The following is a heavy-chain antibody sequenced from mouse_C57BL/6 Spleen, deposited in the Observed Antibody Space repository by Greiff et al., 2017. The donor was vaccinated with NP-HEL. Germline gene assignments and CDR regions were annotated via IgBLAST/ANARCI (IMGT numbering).Heavy chain of an antibody. Sequence: QVQLQQPGAELVMPGASVKLSCKASGYTFTSYWMHWVKQMPGQGLEWIGEIDPSDSYTNYNQKFKGKSTLTVDKSSSTAYMQLSSLTSEDSAVYYCARNYYGSSPHWYFDVWGTGTTVTVSS. CDR1: GYTFTSYW. D-gene: IGHD1-1*01. J-gene: IGHJ1*03. CDR2: IDPSDSYT. CDR3: ARNYYGSSPHWYFDV. V-gene: IGHV1-69*01.